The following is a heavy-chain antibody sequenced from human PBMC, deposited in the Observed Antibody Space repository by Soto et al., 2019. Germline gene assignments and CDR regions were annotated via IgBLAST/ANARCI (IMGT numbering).Heavy chain of an antibody. J-gene: IGHJ4*02. CDR1: DFSLSTSGVA. D-gene: IGHD1-20*01. V-gene: IGHV2-5*02. CDR2: IYWDDDK. Sequence: QITLKESGPTLVKPTQTLTLTCTFSDFSLSTSGVAVGWIRQPPGKALEWLALIYWDDDKRYSPSLKNRLTITRDTSKTQVVRTLTNMDPADTATYYCAHNPYNTAWTAFDYWGQGTLVTVSS. CDR3: AHNPYNTAWTAFDY.